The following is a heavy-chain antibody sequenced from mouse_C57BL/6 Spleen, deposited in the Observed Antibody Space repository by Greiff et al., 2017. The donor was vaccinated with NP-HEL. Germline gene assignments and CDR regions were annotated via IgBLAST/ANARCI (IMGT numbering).Heavy chain of an antibody. CDR1: GYTFTSYW. J-gene: IGHJ3*01. CDR3: ARRTLGQAY. D-gene: IGHD3-3*01. CDR2: IDPSDSYT. Sequence: QVQLQQPGAELVKPGASVKLSCKASGYTFTSYWMQWVKQRPGQGLEWIGEIDPSDSYTNYNQKFKGKATLTVDTSSSTAYMQLSSLTSEDSAVYYCARRTLGQAYWGQGTLVTVSA. V-gene: IGHV1-50*01.